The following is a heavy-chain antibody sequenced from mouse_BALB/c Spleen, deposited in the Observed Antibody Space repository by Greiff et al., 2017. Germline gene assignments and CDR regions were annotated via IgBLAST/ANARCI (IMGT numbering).Heavy chain of an antibody. V-gene: IGHV10-1*02. CDR1: GFTFNTYA. CDR2: IRSKSNNYAT. D-gene: IGHD2-1*01. Sequence: EVMLVESGGGLVQPKGSLKLSCAASGFTFNTYAMNWVRQAPGKGLEWVARIRSKSNNYATYYADSVKDRFTISRDDSQSMLYLQMNNLKTEDTAMYYCVSYYGNYGDYAMDYWGQGTSVTVSS. CDR3: VSYYGNYGDYAMDY. J-gene: IGHJ4*01.